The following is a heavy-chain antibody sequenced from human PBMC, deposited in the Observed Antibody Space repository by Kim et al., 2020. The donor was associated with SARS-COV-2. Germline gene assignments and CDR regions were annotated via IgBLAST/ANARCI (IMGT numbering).Heavy chain of an antibody. V-gene: IGHV3-43*02. CDR3: AKDITGTYYYYGMDV. Sequence: GGSLRLSCAASGFTFDDYAMHWVRQAPGKGLEWVSLISGDGGSTYYADSVKGRFTISRDNSKNSLYLQMNSLRTEDTALYYCAKDITGTYYYYGMDVWGQGTTVTVSS. CDR1: GFTFDDYA. CDR2: ISGDGGST. D-gene: IGHD1-20*01. J-gene: IGHJ6*02.